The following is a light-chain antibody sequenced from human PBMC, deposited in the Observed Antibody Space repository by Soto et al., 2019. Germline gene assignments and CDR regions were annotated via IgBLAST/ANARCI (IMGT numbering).Light chain of an antibody. CDR2: EVS. CDR3: SSSAGTKNMV. J-gene: IGLJ2*01. CDR1: PSDVGASNY. V-gene: IGLV2-8*01. Sequence: QSALTQPPSASGSPGQSVTISCTGTPSDVGASNYVSWYQQQPGKAPKHMISEVSKRPSGVPDRFAGSKSGNTASLTVSGLQAEDEADYYCSSSAGTKNMVFGAGTKVTVL.